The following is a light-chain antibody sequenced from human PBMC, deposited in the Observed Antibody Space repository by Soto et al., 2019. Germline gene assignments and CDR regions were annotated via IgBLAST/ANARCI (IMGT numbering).Light chain of an antibody. CDR2: EVS. J-gene: IGLJ1*01. CDR1: SSDVGGYNY. CDR3: SSYTSSSTLN. Sequence: QSALTQPASVSGSPGQSITISCTGTSSDVGGYNYVSWYQQHPDKAPKLMIYEVSNRPSGVSNRFSGSKSGNTASLTISGLQAEDEADYYCSSYTSSSTLNFGTGTKLTVL. V-gene: IGLV2-14*01.